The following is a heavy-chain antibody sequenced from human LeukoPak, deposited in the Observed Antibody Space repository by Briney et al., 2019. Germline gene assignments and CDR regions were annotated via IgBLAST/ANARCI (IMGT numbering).Heavy chain of an antibody. D-gene: IGHD3-22*01. CDR3: ARENYYDSSGALWDY. V-gene: IGHV3-30*02. Sequence: GGSLRLSCAASGFTFSSYVMNWVRQAPGKGLEWVAFIRDDGSNKYYADSVKGRFTISRDNSKNSLYLQMNSLRAEDTAVYYCARENYYDSSGALWDYWGQGTLVTVSS. CDR2: IRDDGSNK. CDR1: GFTFSSYV. J-gene: IGHJ4*02.